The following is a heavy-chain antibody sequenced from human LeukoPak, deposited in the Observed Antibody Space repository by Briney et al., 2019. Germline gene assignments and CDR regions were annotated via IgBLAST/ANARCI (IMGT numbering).Heavy chain of an antibody. CDR3: ARDGRNYYDRSGYYSALAY. J-gene: IGHJ4*02. V-gene: IGHV3-30*02. CDR2: IRYDGSNK. CDR1: GFTFSSYG. D-gene: IGHD3-22*01. Sequence: GGSLGLSCAASGFTFSSYGMHWVRQAPGKGLEWVAFIRYDGSNKYYADSVKGRFTISRDNSKNTLYLQMNSLRADDTAVYYCARDGRNYYDRSGYYSALAYWGQGTLVTVSS.